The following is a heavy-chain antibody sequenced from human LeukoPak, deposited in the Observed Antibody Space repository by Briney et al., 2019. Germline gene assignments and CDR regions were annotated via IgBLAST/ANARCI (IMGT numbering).Heavy chain of an antibody. Sequence: PGRSLRLSCAASGFTFSSYAMHWVRQAPGEGLEWVAVISYDGSNKYYADSVKGRFTISRDNSKNTLYLQMNSLRAEDTAVYYCARDFEYGLVGMDVWGQGTTVTVSS. V-gene: IGHV3-30*04. D-gene: IGHD4-17*01. J-gene: IGHJ6*02. CDR2: ISYDGSNK. CDR3: ARDFEYGLVGMDV. CDR1: GFTFSSYA.